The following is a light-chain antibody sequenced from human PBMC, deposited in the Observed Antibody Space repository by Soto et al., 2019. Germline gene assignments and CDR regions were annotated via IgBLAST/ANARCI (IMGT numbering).Light chain of an antibody. J-gene: IGKJ1*01. V-gene: IGKV3D-15*01. CDR3: QQYDQLWT. Sequence: EIVMTQSLATLSVSPGHTATLSCRASQSVSSSLAWYQQTPDQPPRLIIYGACRRASGTPERFSGSASGTEFTLTSSRQPSDDSGVYFCQQYDQLWTFGQGTKV. CDR2: GAC. CDR1: QSVSSS.